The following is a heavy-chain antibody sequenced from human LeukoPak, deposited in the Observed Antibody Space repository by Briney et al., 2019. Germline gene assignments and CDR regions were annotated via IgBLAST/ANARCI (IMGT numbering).Heavy chain of an antibody. CDR2: ISYDGSNK. V-gene: IGHV3-30*18. CDR3: AKGPIWFGELLGNFDY. Sequence: XWXXXXXXKGLEXVAVISYDGSNKYYADSVKGRFTISRDNSKNTLYLQMNSLRAEDTAVYYCAKGPIWFGELLGNFDYWGQGTLVTVSS. D-gene: IGHD3-10*01. J-gene: IGHJ4*02.